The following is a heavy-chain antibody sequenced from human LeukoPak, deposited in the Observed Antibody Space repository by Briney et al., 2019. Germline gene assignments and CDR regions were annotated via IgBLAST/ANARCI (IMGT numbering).Heavy chain of an antibody. V-gene: IGHV2-70*11. CDR1: GFSLRTRGTC. Sequence: SGPALVKPAQTLTLTCTFSGFSLRTRGTCVSWIRQPPGRALEWLARIHWDDDKYYSTSLKTRLTISKDTSKNQVVLTMTNMDPVDTATYYCAVCDYYEGYWGQGAPVTVSS. J-gene: IGHJ4*02. D-gene: IGHD3-3*01. CDR3: AVCDYYEGY. CDR2: IHWDDDK.